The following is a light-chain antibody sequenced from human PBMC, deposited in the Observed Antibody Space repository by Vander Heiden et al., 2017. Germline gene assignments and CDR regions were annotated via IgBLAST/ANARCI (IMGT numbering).Light chain of an antibody. CDR1: QSLLHSNGYNY. J-gene: IGKJ4*01. CDR2: LGS. V-gene: IGKV2-28*01. CDR3: MQVLQTPLT. Sequence: DIVMTHSPPSLPVTPGEPASISCRSSQSLLHSNGYNYLDWYLQKPGQSPQLLIFLGSNRASGVPDRFSGSGSGTDFTLKISRVEADDVGVYYCMQVLQTPLTFGGGTKVEIK.